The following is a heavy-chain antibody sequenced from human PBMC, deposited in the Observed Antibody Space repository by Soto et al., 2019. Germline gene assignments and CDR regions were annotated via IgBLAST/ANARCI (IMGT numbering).Heavy chain of an antibody. CDR2: IHYSGGT. D-gene: IGHD1-20*01. CDR3: ARDPNWYGDYYYGMDV. Sequence: PSETLSLTCTVSGVSVSSGDYYWSWIRQPPGKGLEWIGYIHYSGGTYYNPSLKSRLTITEDTSKNQFSLKLSSVTAADTAVYYCARDPNWYGDYYYGMDVWGQGTTVTVSS. J-gene: IGHJ6*02. CDR1: GVSVSSGDYY. V-gene: IGHV4-30-4*01.